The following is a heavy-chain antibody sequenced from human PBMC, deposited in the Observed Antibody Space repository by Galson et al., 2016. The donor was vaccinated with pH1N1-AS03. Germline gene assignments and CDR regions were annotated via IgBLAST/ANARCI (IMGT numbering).Heavy chain of an antibody. D-gene: IGHD3-16*01. Sequence: SETLSLTCTVSGASISTYYWSWIRQPPGKGLEWIGYLYYSGSTKYNRSLKSRVTISADTSKSQFSLELNSVTAADTAVYYCVSVWGDFDYWGQGTLVTVSS. CDR2: LYYSGST. V-gene: IGHV4-59*08. CDR3: VSVWGDFDY. CDR1: GASISTYY. J-gene: IGHJ4*02.